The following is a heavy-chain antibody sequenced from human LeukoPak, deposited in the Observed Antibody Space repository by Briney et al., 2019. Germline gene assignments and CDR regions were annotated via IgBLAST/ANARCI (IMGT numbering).Heavy chain of an antibody. D-gene: IGHD3-22*01. J-gene: IGHJ6*03. CDR3: ARGYYDSSGSVFYYYMDV. CDR2: ISAYNGNT. CDR1: GYTFTSYG. Sequence: ASVKVSCKASGYTFTSYGISWVRQAPGQGLEWMGWISAYNGNTNYAQKLQGRVTMTTDTSTSTAYMELRSLRSDDTAVYYCARGYYDSSGSVFYYYMDVWGKGTTVTFSS. V-gene: IGHV1-18*01.